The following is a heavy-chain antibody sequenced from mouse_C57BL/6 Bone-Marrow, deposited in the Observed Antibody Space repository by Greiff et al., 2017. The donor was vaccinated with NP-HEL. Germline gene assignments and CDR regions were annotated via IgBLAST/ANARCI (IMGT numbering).Heavy chain of an antibody. CDR2: INPGSGGT. V-gene: IGHV1-54*01. J-gene: IGHJ2*01. CDR3: ARWGRYGNLDS. Sequence: QVQLQQSGAELVRPGTSVKVSCKASGYAFTNYLIEWVKQRPGQGLEWIGVINPGSGGTNYNEKFKGKATLTADKSSSTAYMQLSSLTSEDSAVYFCARWGRYGNLDSWGQGTTLTVSS. CDR1: GYAFTNYL. D-gene: IGHD2-10*02.